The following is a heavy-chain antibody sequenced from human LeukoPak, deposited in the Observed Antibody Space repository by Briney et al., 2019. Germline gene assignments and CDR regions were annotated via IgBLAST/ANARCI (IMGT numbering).Heavy chain of an antibody. D-gene: IGHD6-13*01. CDR2: IYYIGNT. CDR1: GGSTSSSTHY. Sequence: SETLSVTCTVSGGSTSSSTHYWAWIRQPPGKGLEWIGGIYYIGNTYYNPSLKSRVTISVDTSKNQFSLKLSSVTATDTAVYYCARQDVATSGNYFDYWGQGTRVTVSS. CDR3: ARQDVATSGNYFDY. J-gene: IGHJ4*02. V-gene: IGHV4-39*01.